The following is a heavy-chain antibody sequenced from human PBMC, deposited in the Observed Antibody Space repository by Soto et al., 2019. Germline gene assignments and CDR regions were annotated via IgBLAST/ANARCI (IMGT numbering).Heavy chain of an antibody. Sequence: SETLSLTCTVSGGSIRRSGYYWGWIRQPPGGSLEWIGSVYETGTTSYNPSLKGRVTISVDTSKNQFSLKLSSVTAADTAVYYCARDLATVTSRWFDPWGQGTLVTVSS. CDR3: ARDLATVTSRWFDP. V-gene: IGHV4-39*07. J-gene: IGHJ5*02. D-gene: IGHD4-17*01. CDR2: VYETGTT. CDR1: GGSIRRSGYY.